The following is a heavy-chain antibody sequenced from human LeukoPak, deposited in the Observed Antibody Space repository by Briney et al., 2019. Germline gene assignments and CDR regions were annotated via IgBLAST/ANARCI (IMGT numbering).Heavy chain of an antibody. CDR3: VRHRRVAVAGFDY. J-gene: IGHJ4*02. CDR1: GGSISSSSYY. CDR2: IYYSGSA. D-gene: IGHD6-19*01. V-gene: IGHV4-39*01. Sequence: SETLSLTCTVSGGSISSSSYYWGWIRQPPGKGLEWIGNIYYSGSAYYNPSLKSRVTISVDTSKNQFSLKLTSVTAADTAVYYCVRHRRVAVAGFDYWGRGTLVTVSS.